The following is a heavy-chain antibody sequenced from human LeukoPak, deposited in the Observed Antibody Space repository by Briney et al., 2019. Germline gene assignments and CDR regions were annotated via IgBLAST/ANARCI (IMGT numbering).Heavy chain of an antibody. CDR2: INHSGST. V-gene: IGHV4-34*01. CDR3: ARVQIGYTYGLFDY. J-gene: IGHJ4*02. CDR1: GGSFSGYY. D-gene: IGHD5-18*01. Sequence: SSETLSLTCAVYGGSFSGYYWSWIRQPPGKGLEWIGEINHSGSTNYNPSLKSRVTISVHTSKNQFSLKLSSVAAADTAVYYCARVQIGYTYGLFDYWGQGTLVTVSS.